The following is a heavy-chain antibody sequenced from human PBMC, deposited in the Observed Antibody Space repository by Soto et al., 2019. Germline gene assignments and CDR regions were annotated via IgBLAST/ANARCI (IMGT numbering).Heavy chain of an antibody. Sequence: SETLSLTCTVSDGSVSSGSYYWSWIRQPPGKGLEWIGYIYYSGSTDYNPTLKNRVTISVDTSKNQFSLKLSSVTAADTAVYYCARERTGDPTFFDYWGQGTLLTVSS. J-gene: IGHJ4*02. CDR3: ARERTGDPTFFDY. CDR2: IYYSGST. D-gene: IGHD1-1*01. V-gene: IGHV4-61*01. CDR1: DGSVSSGSYY.